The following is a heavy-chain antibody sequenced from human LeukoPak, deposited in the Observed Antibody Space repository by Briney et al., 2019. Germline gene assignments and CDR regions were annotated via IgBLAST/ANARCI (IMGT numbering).Heavy chain of an antibody. V-gene: IGHV1-69*05. CDR3: ARADCSSTSCYHYFDY. CDR1: GGTFSSYA. D-gene: IGHD2-2*01. Sequence: SVKVSCKASGGTFSSYAISWVRQAPGQGLEWMGGIIPIFGTANYAQKFQGRVTITTDESTSTAYMELSSLRSEDTAVYYCARADCSSTSCYHYFDYWGQGTLVTVSS. J-gene: IGHJ4*02. CDR2: IIPIFGTA.